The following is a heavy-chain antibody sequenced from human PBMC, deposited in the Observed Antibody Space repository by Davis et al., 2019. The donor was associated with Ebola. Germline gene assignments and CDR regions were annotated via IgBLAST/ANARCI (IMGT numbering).Heavy chain of an antibody. D-gene: IGHD3-3*01. V-gene: IGHV3-33*01. Sequence: PGGSLRLSCAASGFTFSSYGMHWVRQAPGKGLEWVAVIWYDGSNKYYADSVKGRFTISRDNSKNTLYLQMNSLRAEDTAVYYCARDPRITIFGVAPWWFDPWGQGTLVTVSS. CDR3: ARDPRITIFGVAPWWFDP. CDR2: IWYDGSNK. CDR1: GFTFSSYG. J-gene: IGHJ5*02.